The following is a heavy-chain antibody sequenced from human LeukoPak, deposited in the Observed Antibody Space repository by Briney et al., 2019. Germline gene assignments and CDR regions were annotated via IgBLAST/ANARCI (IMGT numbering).Heavy chain of an antibody. D-gene: IGHD3-9*01. CDR1: GLTFSGSG. J-gene: IGHJ4*02. Sequence: GGSLKLSCAAPGLTFSGSGIHWVRQASGKGLEWLGRIGRQGDSDATRYAASLKGKFTISRVDSRNTAYLQMNSLKTEDTAVYYCAGDYNFLTGLNYWGQGTLVTVSS. V-gene: IGHV3-73*01. CDR2: IGRQGDSDAT. CDR3: AGDYNFLTGLNY.